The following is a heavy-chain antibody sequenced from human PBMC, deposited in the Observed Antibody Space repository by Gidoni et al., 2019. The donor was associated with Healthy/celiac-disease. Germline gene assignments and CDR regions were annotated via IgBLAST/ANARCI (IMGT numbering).Heavy chain of an antibody. D-gene: IGHD3-9*01. J-gene: IGHJ5*02. CDR3: ARHPDILTGYPRGWFDP. Sequence: QVQLQESGPGLVKPSETLSLTCTVPGGSISSYYWSWIRQPPGKGLEWIGYIYYSGSTNYNPSLKSRVTISVDTSKNQFSLKLSSVTAADTAVYYCARHPDILTGYPRGWFDPWGQGTLVTVSS. CDR1: GGSISSYY. CDR2: IYYSGST. V-gene: IGHV4-59*08.